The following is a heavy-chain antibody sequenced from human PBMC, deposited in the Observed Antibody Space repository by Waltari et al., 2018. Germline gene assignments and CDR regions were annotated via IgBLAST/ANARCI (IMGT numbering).Heavy chain of an antibody. CDR3: ARYFGSGSYYPY. CDR1: GFTFRSYW. CDR2: IKQDGSEK. J-gene: IGHJ4*02. D-gene: IGHD3-10*01. V-gene: IGHV3-7*01. Sequence: EVQLVESGGGLVQPGGSLRPSCAASGFTFRSYWMSWVRQAPGKGLEWVANIKQDGSEKYYVDSVKGRFTISRDNAQNSLYLQMNSLRAEDTAVYYCARYFGSGSYYPYWGQGTLVTVSS.